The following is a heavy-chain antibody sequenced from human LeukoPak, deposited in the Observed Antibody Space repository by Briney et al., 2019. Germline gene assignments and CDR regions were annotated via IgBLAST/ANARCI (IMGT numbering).Heavy chain of an antibody. CDR2: IKGDGSSK. CDR3: ATSHDRSGND. D-gene: IGHD3-22*01. V-gene: IGHV3-7*03. CDR1: GFTFSNYW. J-gene: IGHJ4*02. Sequence: GGSLRLSCAASGFTFSNYWMSWVRQAPGKGLEWVANIKGDGSSKYYMDSVKGRFTISRDNAKSSLYLQMNTLRAEDTAVYYCATSHDRSGNDWGQGTLVTVSS.